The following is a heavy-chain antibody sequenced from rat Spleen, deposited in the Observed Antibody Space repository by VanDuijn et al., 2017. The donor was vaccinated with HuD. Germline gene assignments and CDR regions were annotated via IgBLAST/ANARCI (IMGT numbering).Heavy chain of an antibody. D-gene: IGHD1-2*01. J-gene: IGHJ2*01. CDR3: ASITSAAYFDY. CDR1: GFTFSNSG. Sequence: EVQLVESGGGLVQPERSLKLSCAASGFTFSNSGMAWVCQAPTKGLEWVATISFDGSHTYYRDSVKGRFTISRDNAKNTLYLQVDSLRAEDTATYYCASITSAAYFDYWGQGVMVTVSS. CDR2: ISFDGSHT. V-gene: IGHV5-29*01.